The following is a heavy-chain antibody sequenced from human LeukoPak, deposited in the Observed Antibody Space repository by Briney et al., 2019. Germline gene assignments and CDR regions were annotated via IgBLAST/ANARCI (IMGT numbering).Heavy chain of an antibody. CDR2: IKQDGSEK. J-gene: IGHJ4*02. CDR1: GLTFSDYW. D-gene: IGHD6-19*01. V-gene: IGHV3-7*01. CDR3: ARHTSAWYYFDY. Sequence: GGSLRLSCAASGLTFSDYWMSWVRQAPGKGLEWVANIKQDGSEKYYVDSVKGRFTISRDNAKNSLYLQMNSLRAEDTAVYYCARHTSAWYYFDYWGQGTLVTVSS.